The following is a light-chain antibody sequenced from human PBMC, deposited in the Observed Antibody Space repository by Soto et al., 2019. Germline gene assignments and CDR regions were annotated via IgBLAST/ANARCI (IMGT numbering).Light chain of an antibody. CDR1: QRVSSGY. CDR3: QQYGSSPPSST. J-gene: IGKJ5*01. Sequence: EIVLTQSPGTLSLSPGERATLSCRASQRVSSGYLAWYQQKPGQAPRLLIYGASNRATDIPDRFRGRGSGTDFTLTISRLEPEDFAVYYCQQYGSSPPSSTFGQGTRLEIK. V-gene: IGKV3-20*01. CDR2: GAS.